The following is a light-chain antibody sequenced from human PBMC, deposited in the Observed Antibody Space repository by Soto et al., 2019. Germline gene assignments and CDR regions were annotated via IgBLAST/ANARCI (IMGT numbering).Light chain of an antibody. Sequence: QSVLTQPPSVSGAPGQRVTISCTGSSSNIGAGYDVHWYQQLPGTAPKLLIYGNSNRPSGVPDRFSGSKSGTSASLAITGLQAADEADYYCQSYDSSLSASDVVFGGGTKVTVL. CDR1: SSNIGAGYD. J-gene: IGLJ2*01. CDR3: QSYDSSLSASDVV. CDR2: GNS. V-gene: IGLV1-40*01.